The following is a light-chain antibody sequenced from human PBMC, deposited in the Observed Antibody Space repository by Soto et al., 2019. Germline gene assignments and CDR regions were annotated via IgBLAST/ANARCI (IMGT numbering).Light chain of an antibody. CDR2: DAS. CDR3: QQYTNTNNPWM. V-gene: IGKV1-5*01. Sequence: DIQVTQSPPTLSASVGDRVTITCRASQTISTWMAWYQQKPGKAPKLLVYDASTLQSGVASRFSGSGSGTEFTLTISGLQPDDSATYYCQQYTNTNNPWMFGQGTKVDI. CDR1: QTISTW. J-gene: IGKJ1*01.